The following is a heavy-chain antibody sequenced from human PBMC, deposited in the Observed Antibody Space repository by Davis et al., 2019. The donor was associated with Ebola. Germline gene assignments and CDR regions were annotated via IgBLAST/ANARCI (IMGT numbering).Heavy chain of an antibody. CDR3: ARGSTWSGFYYYYGMDV. J-gene: IGHJ6*02. CDR2: INHSGST. Sequence: ESLKISCAASGFTSGRYAMTWIRQPPGKGLEWIGEINHSGSTNYNPSLKSRVTLSVDTSKNQFSLNLSSVTAADTAVYYCARGSTWSGFYYYYGMDVWGQGTTVTVSS. D-gene: IGHD3-3*01. CDR1: GFTSGRYA. V-gene: IGHV4-34*01.